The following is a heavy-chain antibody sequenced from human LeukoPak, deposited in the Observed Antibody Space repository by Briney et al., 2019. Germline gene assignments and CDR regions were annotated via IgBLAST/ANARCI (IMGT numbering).Heavy chain of an antibody. J-gene: IGHJ5*02. D-gene: IGHD6-13*01. CDR1: GYSFTNYW. Sequence: ESLKISCKGSGYSFTNYWIGWVRQMPGKGPEWMGIIYPGDSDTKYSPSFQGQVTISADKSINTAYLQWSSLKASDTAMYYCARSYSSSWAGFDPWGQGTLVTVSS. CDR3: ARSYSSSWAGFDP. CDR2: IYPGDSDT. V-gene: IGHV5-51*01.